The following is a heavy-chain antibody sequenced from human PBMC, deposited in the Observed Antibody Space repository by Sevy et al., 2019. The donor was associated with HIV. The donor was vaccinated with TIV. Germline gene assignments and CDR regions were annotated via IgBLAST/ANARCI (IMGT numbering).Heavy chain of an antibody. D-gene: IGHD1-7*01. Sequence: ASVKVSCKASGDTFSTYDINWVRQAPGQGLEWMGWMSPKSGSTGFAQKFQGRLTMTRETSINTAYMELGSLGSEETAVYYCASGGSGDVWNYGYYYYGMDVWGQGTTVTVSS. CDR3: ASGGSGDVWNYGYYYYGMDV. CDR2: MSPKSGST. CDR1: GDTFSTYD. J-gene: IGHJ6*02. V-gene: IGHV1-8*02.